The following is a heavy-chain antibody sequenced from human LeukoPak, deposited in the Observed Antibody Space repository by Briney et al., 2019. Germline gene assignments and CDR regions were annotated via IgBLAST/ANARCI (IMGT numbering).Heavy chain of an antibody. Sequence: PGGSLRLSCAASGFTFSSYAMSWVRQAPGKGLEWASAISGSGGSTYYADSVKGRFTISRDNSKNTLYLQMNSLRAEDTAVYYCAKAFRGYSYGSLFDYWGQGTLVTVSS. CDR3: AKAFRGYSYGSLFDY. CDR2: ISGSGGST. J-gene: IGHJ4*02. D-gene: IGHD5-18*01. CDR1: GFTFSSYA. V-gene: IGHV3-23*01.